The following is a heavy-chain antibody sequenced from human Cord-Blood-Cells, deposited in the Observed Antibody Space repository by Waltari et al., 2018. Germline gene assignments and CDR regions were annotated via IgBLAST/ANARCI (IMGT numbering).Heavy chain of an antibody. J-gene: IGHJ4*02. Sequence: QVQLVRSGAEVKKPGASVKVSCKVSGYTLTELSMHWVRPAPGKGLEGRGGFNPRDGETNNAQKFQRKSTMTEDTSTDAAYMELSSLRSEDSAVYYCATVDSYYDFWSGYYYFDYGGQGTLVTVAS. CDR3: ATVDSYYDFWSGYYYFDY. V-gene: IGHV1-24*01. CDR2: FNPRDGET. CDR1: GYTLTELS. D-gene: IGHD3-3*01.